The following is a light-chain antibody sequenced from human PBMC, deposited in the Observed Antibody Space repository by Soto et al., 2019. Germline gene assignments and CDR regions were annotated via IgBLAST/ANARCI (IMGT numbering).Light chain of an antibody. CDR2: GVS. J-gene: IGKJ1*01. CDR3: QLYGNSRS. Sequence: ETVLTQSPGTLSLSPGERATLSCRASQSLVSDYLAWYQQKPGQAPRLLIYGVSSRATDIPDRFSGSGSGTDLTLTISRLEQEDFAMYYCQLYGNSRSFGQGTKVEI. V-gene: IGKV3-20*01. CDR1: QSLVSDY.